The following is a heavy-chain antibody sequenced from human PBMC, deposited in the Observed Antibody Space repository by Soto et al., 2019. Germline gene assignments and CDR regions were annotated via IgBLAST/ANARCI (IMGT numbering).Heavy chain of an antibody. Sequence: GGSLRLSCAASGFTFSDYYMSWIRQAPGKGLEWVSYISSSGSTIYYADSVKGRFTISRDNAKNSLYLQMNSLRAEDTAVYYCARAGIIAVANKTIDYWGQGTLVTVSS. CDR3: ARAGIIAVANKTIDY. CDR2: ISSSGSTI. CDR1: GFTFSDYY. D-gene: IGHD6-19*01. V-gene: IGHV3-11*01. J-gene: IGHJ4*02.